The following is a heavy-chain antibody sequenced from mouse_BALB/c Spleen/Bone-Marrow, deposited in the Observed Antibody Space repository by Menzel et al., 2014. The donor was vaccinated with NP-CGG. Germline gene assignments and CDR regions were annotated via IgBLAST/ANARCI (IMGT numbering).Heavy chain of an antibody. CDR3: ARELGVFAY. D-gene: IGHD4-1*01. V-gene: IGHV1-54*01. J-gene: IGHJ3*01. CDR1: GYAFTNYL. CDR2: INPGSGGT. Sequence: QVQLQQSGAELVRPGTSVKVSCKASGYAFTNYLIEWVKQRPGQGLEWIGVINPGSGGTNYNEKFKGKATLTVDKSSSTAYMQLSSLTSDDSAVYFCARELGVFAYWGQGTLVTVSA.